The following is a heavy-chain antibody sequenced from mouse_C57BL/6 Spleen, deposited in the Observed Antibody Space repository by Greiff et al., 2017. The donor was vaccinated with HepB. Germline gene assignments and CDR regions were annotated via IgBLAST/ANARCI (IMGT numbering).Heavy chain of an antibody. CDR1: GFTFSDYG. Sequence: EVHLVESGGGLVKPGGSLKLSCAASGFTFSDYGMHWVRQAPEKGLEWVAYISSGSSTIYYADTVKGRFTISRDNAKNTLFLQMTSLRSEDTAMYYCARPSDSSGFYFDYWGQGTTLTVSS. CDR3: ARPSDSSGFYFDY. V-gene: IGHV5-17*01. J-gene: IGHJ2*01. D-gene: IGHD3-2*02. CDR2: ISSGSSTI.